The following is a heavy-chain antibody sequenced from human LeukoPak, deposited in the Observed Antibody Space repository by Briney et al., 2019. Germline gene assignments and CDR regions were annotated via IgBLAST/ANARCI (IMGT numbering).Heavy chain of an antibody. J-gene: IGHJ5*02. CDR2: MSYDGNNK. CDR3: ASASVDYGDYSWFDP. D-gene: IGHD4-17*01. V-gene: IGHV3-30*04. Sequence: GGSLRLSCAASGFTFSSYAMHWVRQAPGKGLEWVAVMSYDGNNKYYADSVKGRFTISRDNSKKTVYLQMNSLRAEDTAVYYCASASVDYGDYSWFDPWGQGTLVTVSS. CDR1: GFTFSSYA.